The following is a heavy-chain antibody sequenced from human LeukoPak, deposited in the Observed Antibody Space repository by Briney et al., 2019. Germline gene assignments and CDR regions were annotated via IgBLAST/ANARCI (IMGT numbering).Heavy chain of an antibody. CDR2: INSDGSSA. J-gene: IGHJ4*02. CDR3: ARDMQWLALEALDY. V-gene: IGHV3-74*01. CDR1: GFTFSSYW. Sequence: GGSLRLSCEASGFTFSSYWMHWVRQAPGKGLVWVSRINSDGSSASYADSVKGRFTISRDNAKNTVFLQMNSLRAEDTVVYYCARDMQWLALEALDYWGQGTLVTVSS. D-gene: IGHD6-19*01.